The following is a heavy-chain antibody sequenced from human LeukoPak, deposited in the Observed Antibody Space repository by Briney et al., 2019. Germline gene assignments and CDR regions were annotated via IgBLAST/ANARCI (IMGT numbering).Heavy chain of an antibody. CDR1: GFTSSSYW. V-gene: IGHV3-7*01. D-gene: IGHD3-10*01. Sequence: GGSLRLSCAASGFTSSSYWMSWVRQAPGKGLEWVANIKQDGSEKYYVDSVKGRFTISRDSAKNSLYLQMNSLRAEDTAVYYCAREPYYYGSGSDLRPFDPWGQGTLVTVSS. CDR2: IKQDGSEK. J-gene: IGHJ5*02. CDR3: AREPYYYGSGSDLRPFDP.